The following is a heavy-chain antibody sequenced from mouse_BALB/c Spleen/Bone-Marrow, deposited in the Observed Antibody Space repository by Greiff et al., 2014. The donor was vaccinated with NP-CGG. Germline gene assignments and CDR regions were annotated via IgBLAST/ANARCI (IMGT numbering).Heavy chain of an antibody. V-gene: IGHV1-18*01. CDR1: GYTFTDYH. J-gene: IGHJ3*01. CDR3: ARRQEDYYAWFAY. Sequence: VQLQQSGPEPVKPGASVKMSCKASGYTFTDYHMKGVKQSHGKSLEWIGEINPNNGDTFYNQKYKGKATLTVDKSSSTAYMQLNSLTSEDSAVYYCARRQEDYYAWFAYWGQGTLVTVSA. CDR2: INPNNGDT. D-gene: IGHD1-1*01.